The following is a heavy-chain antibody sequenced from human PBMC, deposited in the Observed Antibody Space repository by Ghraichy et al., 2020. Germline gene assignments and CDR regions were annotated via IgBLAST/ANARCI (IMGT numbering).Heavy chain of an antibody. D-gene: IGHD3-10*01. J-gene: IGHJ1*01. V-gene: IGHV4-34*01. CDR1: GGSFSGYY. CDR3: ARPADYYGSGSYYKGYPAHGGQYIQH. Sequence: SETLSLTCAVYGGSFSGYYWSWIRQPPGKGLEWIGEINHSGSTNYNPSLKSRVTISVDTSKNQFSLKLSSVTAADTAVYYCARPADYYGSGSYYKGYPAHGGQYIQHWGQGTLVTVSS. CDR2: INHSGST.